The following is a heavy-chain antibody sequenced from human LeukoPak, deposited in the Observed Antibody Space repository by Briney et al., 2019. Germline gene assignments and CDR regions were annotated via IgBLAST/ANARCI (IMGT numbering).Heavy chain of an antibody. J-gene: IGHJ4*02. CDR1: GLTFSLYT. CDR2: ISYDGSDK. D-gene: IGHD3-22*01. Sequence: PGGPLRLPCAASGLTFSLYTMHWVRQAPAKGLEGVAVISYDGSDKYYADSVKGRFTISRDNVKNSLFLQMNSLRAEDTAVYFCARVLTYFDYSGYSDYWGQGSLVTVSS. V-gene: IGHV3-30*04. CDR3: ARVLTYFDYSGYSDY.